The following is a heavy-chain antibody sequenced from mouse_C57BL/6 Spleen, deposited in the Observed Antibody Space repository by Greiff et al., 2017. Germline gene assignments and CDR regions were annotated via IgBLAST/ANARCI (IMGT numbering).Heavy chain of an antibody. CDR2: IDPETGGT. CDR1: GYTFTDYE. Sequence: QVQLQQSGAELVRPGASVTLSCKASGYTFTDYEMHWVKQTPVHGLEWIGAIDPETGGTAYNQKFKGKAILTADKSSSTAYMELRSLTSEDSAVYYCLNWDGAWFAYWGQGTLVTVSA. J-gene: IGHJ3*01. D-gene: IGHD4-1*01. V-gene: IGHV1-15*01. CDR3: LNWDGAWFAY.